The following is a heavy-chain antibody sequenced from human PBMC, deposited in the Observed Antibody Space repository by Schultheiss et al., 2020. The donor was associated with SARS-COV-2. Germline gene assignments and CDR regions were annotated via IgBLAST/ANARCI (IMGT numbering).Heavy chain of an antibody. CDR1: GGSISSGGYY. V-gene: IGHV4-61*08. Sequence: SETLSLTCTVSGGSISSGGYYWSWIRQPPGKGLEWIGYIYYSGSTNYNPSLKSRVTISVDTSKNQFSLKLSSVTAADTAVYYCARRAEWGDEAFDIWGQGTMVTVSS. CDR3: ARRAEWGDEAFDI. CDR2: IYYSGST. J-gene: IGHJ3*02. D-gene: IGHD1-26*01.